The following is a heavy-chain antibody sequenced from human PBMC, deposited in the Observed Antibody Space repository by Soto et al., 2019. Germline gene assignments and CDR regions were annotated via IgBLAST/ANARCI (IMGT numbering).Heavy chain of an antibody. J-gene: IGHJ4*02. Sequence: GASVKVSCKASRDTFISYDINWVRQATGQGLEWMGWMNPKSANTGYAQNFQGRVTMTRNTSISTAYMELSSLRSEDTAVYYCARSPSWETTVTPYYFDYWGQGTLVTVSS. D-gene: IGHD4-4*01. CDR1: RDTFISYD. CDR3: ARSPSWETTVTPYYFDY. CDR2: MNPKSANT. V-gene: IGHV1-8*01.